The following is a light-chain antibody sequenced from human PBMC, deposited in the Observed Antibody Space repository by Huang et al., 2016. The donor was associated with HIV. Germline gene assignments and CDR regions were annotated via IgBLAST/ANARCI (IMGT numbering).Light chain of an antibody. CDR1: QSLLHESGPNY. Sequence: DIVMTQSPLSLPVTPGEPASISCRSNQSLLHESGPNYLDWYLQKPGQSPQLLIYLASTRASGVPDRFTGSGSGTDFTLRINKVEAQDVGVYFCIQALQTPYTFGRGTKLEI. CDR3: IQALQTPYT. CDR2: LAS. V-gene: IGKV2-28*01. J-gene: IGKJ2*01.